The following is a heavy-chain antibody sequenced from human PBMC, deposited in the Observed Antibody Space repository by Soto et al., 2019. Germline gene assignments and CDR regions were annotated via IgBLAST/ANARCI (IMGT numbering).Heavy chain of an antibody. CDR3: ARARAVAGKYGMDV. CDR2: IYYSGST. D-gene: IGHD6-19*01. V-gene: IGHV4-39*07. Sequence: SETLSLTCTVSGGSISSSSYYWGWIRQPPGKGLEWIGSIYYSGSTYYNPSLKSRVTISVDKSKNQFSLKLSSVTAADTAVYYCARARAVAGKYGMDVWGQGTTVTVSS. CDR1: GGSISSSSYY. J-gene: IGHJ6*02.